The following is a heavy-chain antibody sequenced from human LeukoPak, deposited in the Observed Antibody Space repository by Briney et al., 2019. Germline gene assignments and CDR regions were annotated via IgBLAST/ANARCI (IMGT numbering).Heavy chain of an antibody. V-gene: IGHV1-69*13. Sequence: GASVKVSCKASGGTFSSYAISWVRQAPGQGLEWMGGIIPIFGTANYAQKFQGRVTITADESTSTAYMELSSLRSEDTAVYYCASIMRDYYDSSGTLSDYWGQGTLVTVSS. CDR3: ASIMRDYYDSSGTLSDY. CDR1: GGTFSSYA. J-gene: IGHJ4*02. D-gene: IGHD3-22*01. CDR2: IIPIFGTA.